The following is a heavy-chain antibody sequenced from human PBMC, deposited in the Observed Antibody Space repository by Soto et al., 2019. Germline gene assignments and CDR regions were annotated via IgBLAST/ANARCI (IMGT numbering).Heavy chain of an antibody. CDR2: ISSSSSYI. D-gene: IGHD6-6*01. J-gene: IGHJ6*02. CDR3: ARSIAARQGPNYYYYGMDV. Sequence: EVQLVESGGGLVKPGGSLRLSCAASGFTFSSYSMNWVRQAPGKGLEWVSSISSSSSYIYYADSVKGRFTISRDNAKNSLYLQMNSLRAEDTAVYYCARSIAARQGPNYYYYGMDVWGQGTTVTVSS. V-gene: IGHV3-21*01. CDR1: GFTFSSYS.